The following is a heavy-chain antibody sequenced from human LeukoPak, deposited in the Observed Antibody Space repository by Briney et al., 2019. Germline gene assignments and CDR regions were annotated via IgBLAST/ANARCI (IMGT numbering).Heavy chain of an antibody. D-gene: IGHD5-18*01. Sequence: GRSLRLSCAASGFNFDGYATHWARQAPGKGLEWVSSIGRNTGTIGYADSVKGRFTISRDNAKNSLYLQMNNLRVEDTALYYCVKDGAWGYYYFDYWGQGTLVTVSS. CDR1: GFNFDGYA. CDR3: VKDGAWGYYYFDY. V-gene: IGHV3-9*01. J-gene: IGHJ4*02. CDR2: IGRNTGTI.